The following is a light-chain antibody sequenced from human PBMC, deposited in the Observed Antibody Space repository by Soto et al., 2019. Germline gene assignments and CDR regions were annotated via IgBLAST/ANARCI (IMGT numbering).Light chain of an antibody. CDR3: MIHCDDGQV. CDR1: TGAVTSGNY. J-gene: IGLJ2*01. V-gene: IGLV7-43*01. Sequence: QAVVTQESSLTVSPGGTVTLTCASSTGAVTSGNYANWLQQKPGQAPRALIHSTSNKHSWTPARFSGSLLGGKAALTLSGVQPEDEADYYCMIHCDDGQVFGGGTKLTVL. CDR2: STS.